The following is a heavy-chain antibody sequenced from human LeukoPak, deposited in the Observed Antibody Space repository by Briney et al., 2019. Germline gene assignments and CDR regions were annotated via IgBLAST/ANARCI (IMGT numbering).Heavy chain of an antibody. CDR3: AKSEMATMGHDAFDI. CDR1: GFTFDDYA. V-gene: IGHV3-9*01. J-gene: IGHJ3*02. D-gene: IGHD5-12*01. Sequence: GRSLRLSCAASGFTFDDYAMHWVRQAPGKGLEWVSGISWNSGSIGYADSVKGRFTISRDNAKNSLYLQMNSLRAEDTALYYCAKSEMATMGHDAFDIWGQGTMVTVSS. CDR2: ISWNSGSI.